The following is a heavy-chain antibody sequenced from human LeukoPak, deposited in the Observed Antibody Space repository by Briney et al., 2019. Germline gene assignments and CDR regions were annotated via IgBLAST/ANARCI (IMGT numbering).Heavy chain of an antibody. D-gene: IGHD5-12*01. J-gene: IGHJ4*02. CDR3: AKDDTSGYDSPY. CDR2: ISGSGGST. Sequence: GGSLRLSCAASGFTFSSYAMSWVRQAPGKGLEWVSAISGSGGSTYYADSVKGWFTISRDNSKNTLYLQMNSLRAEDTAVYYCAKDDTSGYDSPYWGQGTLVTVSS. V-gene: IGHV3-23*01. CDR1: GFTFSSYA.